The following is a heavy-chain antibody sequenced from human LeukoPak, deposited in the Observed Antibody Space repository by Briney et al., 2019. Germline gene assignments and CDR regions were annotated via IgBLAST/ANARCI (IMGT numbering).Heavy chain of an antibody. CDR1: GFSLSSSGVG. CDR3: AHSRGLLWFGELLRPFDY. V-gene: IGHV2-5*02. CDR2: IYWDDDK. J-gene: IGHJ4*02. D-gene: IGHD3-10*01. Sequence: SGPTLVNPPQTLTLTCTFSGFSLSSSGVGVGWIRQPPGKALEWLGLIYWDDDKRYSPSLKSRVTITKDTSKNQVVLTMTNMGPVDTATNYCAHSRGLLWFGELLRPFDYWGQGTLVTVSS.